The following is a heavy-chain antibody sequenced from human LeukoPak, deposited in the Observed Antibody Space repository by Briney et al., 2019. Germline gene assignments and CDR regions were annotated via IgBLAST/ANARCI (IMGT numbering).Heavy chain of an antibody. CDR2: IIPTLDVA. D-gene: IGHD6-13*01. CDR1: GGTFSNYA. V-gene: IGHV1-69*04. Sequence: ASVKVSCKSSGGTFSNYAISWVRQAPGQGLEWVGRIIPTLDVANCAQKFKGRVSITADKSTGTAYMEVSSLRSEDTAVYYCAGDLKAVGSNWSNWGQGTLVTVSS. CDR3: AGDLKAVGSNWSN. J-gene: IGHJ4*02.